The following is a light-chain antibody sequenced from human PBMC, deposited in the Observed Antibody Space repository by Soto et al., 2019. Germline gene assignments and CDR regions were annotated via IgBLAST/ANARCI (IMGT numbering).Light chain of an antibody. CDR2: DVS. CDR1: SSDVGFSNY. CDR3: SSYTSSSTAV. Sequence: QSALTQPASVSGSPGQSITISCTGTSSDVGFSNYVFWYQQHPGKAPKLIISDVSNRPSGVSNRFSGSKSGNTASLTISGLQAEDEADYYCSSYTSSSTAVFGTGTKVTVL. V-gene: IGLV2-14*01. J-gene: IGLJ1*01.